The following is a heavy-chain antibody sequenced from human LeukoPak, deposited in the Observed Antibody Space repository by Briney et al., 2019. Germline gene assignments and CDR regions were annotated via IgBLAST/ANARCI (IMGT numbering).Heavy chain of an antibody. Sequence: GGSLRLSCAASGFTFSNYALHWVRQAPGKGLEWVAVISYDGTNKYYVDSVKGRFTISRDNSKNTLYLQMNSLRAEDTAVYYCARGRRQWLTRHAIDIWGEGTMLTLSS. J-gene: IGHJ3*02. D-gene: IGHD6-19*01. V-gene: IGHV3-30*04. CDR1: GFTFSNYA. CDR2: ISYDGTNK. CDR3: ARGRRQWLTRHAIDI.